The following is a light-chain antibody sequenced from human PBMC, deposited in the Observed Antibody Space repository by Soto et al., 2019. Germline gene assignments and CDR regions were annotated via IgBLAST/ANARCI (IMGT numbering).Light chain of an antibody. CDR1: QSIDSSY. CDR3: QHCGTSQCT. Sequence: EIVLTQSPGTLSLSPGERATLSCRASQSIDSSYLAWYQQKPGQAPRLLIYGASSRATGLPDRFSGSGSGTDFTLTIGRLEPEDFAVYYCQHCGTSQCTFGQGTKLEIK. V-gene: IGKV3-20*01. J-gene: IGKJ2*02. CDR2: GAS.